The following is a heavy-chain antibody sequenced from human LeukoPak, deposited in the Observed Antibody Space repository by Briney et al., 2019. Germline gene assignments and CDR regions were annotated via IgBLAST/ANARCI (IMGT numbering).Heavy chain of an antibody. CDR2: ISAYDGNT. Sequence: ASVKVSCKASGYTFTSYGISWVRQAPGQGLEWMGWISAYDGNTNYAQKLQGRVTMTTDTSTSTAYMELSSLRSEDTAVYYCARASSGSYPWTLDYWGQGTLVTASS. D-gene: IGHD1-26*01. CDR3: ARASSGSYPWTLDY. J-gene: IGHJ4*02. V-gene: IGHV1-18*01. CDR1: GYTFTSYG.